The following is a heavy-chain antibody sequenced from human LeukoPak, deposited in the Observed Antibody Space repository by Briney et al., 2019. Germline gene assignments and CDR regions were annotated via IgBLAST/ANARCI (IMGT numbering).Heavy chain of an antibody. J-gene: IGHJ4*02. CDR2: IRYDGSNK. V-gene: IGHV3-30*02. D-gene: IGHD3-22*01. Sequence: GGSLRLSCAASGFTFSSYGMHWVRQAPGKGLEWVAFIRYDGSNKYYADSVKGRFTISRDNSKNTLYLQMNSLRAEDTAVYYCAKTGYDSSGYWVFGYWGQGTLVTVSS. CDR1: GFTFSSYG. CDR3: AKTGYDSSGYWVFGY.